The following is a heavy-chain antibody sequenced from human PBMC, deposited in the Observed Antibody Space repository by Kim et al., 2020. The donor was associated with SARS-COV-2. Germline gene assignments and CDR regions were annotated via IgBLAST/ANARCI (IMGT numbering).Heavy chain of an antibody. CDR1: GFTFSSYS. V-gene: IGHV3-21*01. Sequence: GGSLRLSCAASGFTFSSYSMNWVRQAPGKGLEWVSSISSSSSYIYYADSVKGRFTISRDNAKNSLYLQMNSLRAEDTAVYYCASGVGDILTGVYYYYGMDVWGQGTTVTVSS. CDR2: ISSSSSYI. J-gene: IGHJ6*02. CDR3: ASGVGDILTGVYYYYGMDV. D-gene: IGHD3-9*01.